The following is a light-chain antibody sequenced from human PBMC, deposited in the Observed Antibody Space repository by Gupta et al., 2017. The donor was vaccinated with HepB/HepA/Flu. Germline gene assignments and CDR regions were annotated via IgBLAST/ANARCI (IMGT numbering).Light chain of an antibody. V-gene: IGLV10-54*04. Sequence: QAGLTQPPSVSKGLRRPATLASPSNRNKVGYQGAAWLQQHQGHPPKLLSYRNNNRPSGISERFSASRSGDTDTLTITGLQPEDEADYYCAAWDSSLSAWVFGGGTKLTVL. J-gene: IGLJ3*02. CDR3: AAWDSSLSAWV. CDR2: RNN. CDR1: RNKVGYQG.